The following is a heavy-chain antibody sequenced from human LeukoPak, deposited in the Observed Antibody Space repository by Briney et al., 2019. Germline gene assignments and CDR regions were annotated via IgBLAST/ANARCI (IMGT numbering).Heavy chain of an antibody. CDR2: ISAYNGNT. CDR1: GYTLTSYG. V-gene: IGHV1-18*01. J-gene: IGHJ4*02. CDR3: ARGSIVGATFDYFDY. Sequence: ASVKVSCKASGYTLTSYGISWVRQAPGQGLEWMGWISAYNGNTNYAQKFQGRGTMTTDTSTSTAYMEMRSLRSDDTAVYYCARGSIVGATFDYFDYWGQGTLVTVSP. D-gene: IGHD1-26*01.